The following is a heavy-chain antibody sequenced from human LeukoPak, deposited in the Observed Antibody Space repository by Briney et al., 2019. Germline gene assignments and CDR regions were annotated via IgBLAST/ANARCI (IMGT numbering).Heavy chain of an antibody. J-gene: IGHJ4*02. D-gene: IGHD3-3*01. V-gene: IGHV3-21*01. CDR1: GFTFSNYN. Sequence: GGSLRLSCAASGFTFSNYNINWVRQAPGKGLEWVSSISSSSRYIYYADSVKGRFTISRDNAKNSLYLQMNSLRAEDTAVYYCARDPAGTSYYDFWSGYYFDYWGQGTLVTVSS. CDR2: ISSSSRYI. CDR3: ARDPAGTSYYDFWSGYYFDY.